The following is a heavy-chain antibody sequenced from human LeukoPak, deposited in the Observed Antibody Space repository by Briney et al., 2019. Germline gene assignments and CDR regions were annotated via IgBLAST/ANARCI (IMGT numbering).Heavy chain of an antibody. D-gene: IGHD3-3*01. CDR1: GFTFSRSA. CDR2: IVVGSGNT. Sequence: GTSVKVSCKASGFTFSRSAVQWVRQARGQRLEWIGWIVVGSGNTNYAQKFQERVTITRDMSTSTAYMELSSLRSEDTAVYYCAAGGYYDFWSGYSHYWGQGTLVTVSS. V-gene: IGHV1-58*01. J-gene: IGHJ4*02. CDR3: AAGGYYDFWSGYSHY.